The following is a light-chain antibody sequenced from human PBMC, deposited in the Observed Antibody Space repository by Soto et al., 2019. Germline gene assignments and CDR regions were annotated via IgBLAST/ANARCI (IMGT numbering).Light chain of an antibody. J-gene: IGKJ1*01. V-gene: IGKV3-20*01. CDR1: QSVSNDY. CDR3: QQSFLSGT. Sequence: ELVLTQSPGTLYLSPGERATLSCRASQSVSNDYLAWYQQKPGQAPRLLIYGASNRATGIPDRFSGSGSGTDFTLTISRLEPEDFPVYYCQQSFLSGTSGQGTKVDIK. CDR2: GAS.